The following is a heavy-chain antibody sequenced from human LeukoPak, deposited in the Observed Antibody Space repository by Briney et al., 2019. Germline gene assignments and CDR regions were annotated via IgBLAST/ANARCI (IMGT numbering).Heavy chain of an antibody. V-gene: IGHV3-30*16. CDR1: GFTFSNYA. J-gene: IGHJ4*02. Sequence: PGKSLRLSCAAPGFTFSNYAMHWVRQAPGKGLEWVSLISSGGTYEYYADSAKGRFTISRDNSKNTLYLQLNSLRAEDTAVYYCARDSTYYYDSGSSGPHYFDNWGQGTLVTVSS. CDR3: ARDSTYYYDSGSSGPHYFDN. CDR2: ISSGGTYE. D-gene: IGHD3-10*01.